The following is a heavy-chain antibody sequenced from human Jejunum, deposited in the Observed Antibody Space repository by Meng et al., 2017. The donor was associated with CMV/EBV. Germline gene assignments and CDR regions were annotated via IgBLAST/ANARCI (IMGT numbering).Heavy chain of an antibody. CDR3: AKDGAADWWHTFHI. J-gene: IGHJ3*02. CDR1: GFTFSTYG. D-gene: IGHD2-21*01. V-gene: IGHV3-30*02. Sequence: SGFTFSTYGMNWVRQAPGKGLEWVTFIQSDESNKYYADSVKGRFTISRDNSRNTLYLQMNSLRPEDTAAYYCAKDGAADWWHTFHIRGQGTMVTVSS. CDR2: IQSDESNK.